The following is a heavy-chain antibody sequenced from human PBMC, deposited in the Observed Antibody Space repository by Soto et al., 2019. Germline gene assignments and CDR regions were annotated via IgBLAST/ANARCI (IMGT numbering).Heavy chain of an antibody. J-gene: IGHJ4*02. CDR2: TIPMFATA. CDR3: ARRLFGQQWLVGFDT. CDR1: GGSFSNYI. Sequence: ASVKVSCKASGGSFSNYIFAWVRQAPGQGLEWMGGTIPMFATAQYAQKLQGRVTITADESTSTVYMDLTSLRSDDTAVYYCARRLFGQQWLVGFDTWGQGTLVTVSS. V-gene: IGHV1-69*13. D-gene: IGHD6-19*01.